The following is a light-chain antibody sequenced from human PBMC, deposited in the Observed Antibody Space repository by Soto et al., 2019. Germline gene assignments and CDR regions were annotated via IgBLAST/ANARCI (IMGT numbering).Light chain of an antibody. J-gene: IGKJ1*01. V-gene: IGKV3-15*01. CDR2: CAS. CDR3: QQYDILPEP. CDR1: QSVSSN. Sequence: EIRMKKSPAAVSVSTEERATISCRASQSVSSNLAWYQQKPGQAPRLLIYCASSRATGIPARFSGSGSGTEFTLTISSLQSEDFALYCCQQYDILPEPFGQGTKVDI.